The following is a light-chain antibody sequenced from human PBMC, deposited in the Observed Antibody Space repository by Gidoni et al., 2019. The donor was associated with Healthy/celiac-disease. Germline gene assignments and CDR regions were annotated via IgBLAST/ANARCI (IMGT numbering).Light chain of an antibody. CDR2: GAS. J-gene: IGKJ4*01. Sequence: EIVLTQSPATRSLSPGERATLSCRASQSVSSYLAWYQQKPGQAPRLLIYGASNRATGIPARFSGSGSGTAFALTSSSLEPEDFAVYFCQQRSNWPLTFGGGTKVEIK. CDR3: QQRSNWPLT. CDR1: QSVSSY. V-gene: IGKV3-11*01.